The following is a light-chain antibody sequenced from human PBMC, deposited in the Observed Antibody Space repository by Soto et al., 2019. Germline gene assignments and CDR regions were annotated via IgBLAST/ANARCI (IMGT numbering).Light chain of an antibody. CDR1: QSVSSSY. V-gene: IGKV3-20*01. CDR3: QQYGSSLGVT. J-gene: IGKJ4*01. CDR2: GAS. Sequence: IVLTQSPGTLSLAPGGRATPSCRASQSVSSSYLAWYQQKPGQAPRLLIYGASSRATGIPDRFSGSGSGTDFTLTISRLEPEDFAVYYCQQYGSSLGVTFGGGTKVDIK.